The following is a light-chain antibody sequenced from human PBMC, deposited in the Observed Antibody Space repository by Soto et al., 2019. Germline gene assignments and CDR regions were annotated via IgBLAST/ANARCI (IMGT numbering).Light chain of an antibody. CDR1: QGISKY. V-gene: IGKV1-33*01. CDR2: DAS. CDR3: HQNDNLLALT. J-gene: IGKJ4*01. Sequence: DIQMTQSPSSLSASVGDRVTITCQASQGISKYLNWYQQKPGKAPKLLIYDASNLETGVPSRFSGSGSGTYFTFTISSLQPEDIATYFCHQNDNLLALTFGGGTKVEIK.